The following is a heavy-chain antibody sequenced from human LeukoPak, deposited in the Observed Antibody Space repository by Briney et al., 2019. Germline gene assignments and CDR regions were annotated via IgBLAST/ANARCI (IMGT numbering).Heavy chain of an antibody. J-gene: IGHJ6*02. V-gene: IGHV3-21*01. D-gene: IGHD6-6*01. CDR2: ISSGGTYI. Sequence: PGGSLRLSCATSGFTFSIYTMNWVRQAPGKGLEWVSCISSGGTYIYNADSVKGRFTISRDNAKNSLYLQMNNLRAKDTAVYYCAREEDSSTIRSSHGMDVWGQGTTVTVSS. CDR1: GFTFSIYT. CDR3: AREEDSSTIRSSHGMDV.